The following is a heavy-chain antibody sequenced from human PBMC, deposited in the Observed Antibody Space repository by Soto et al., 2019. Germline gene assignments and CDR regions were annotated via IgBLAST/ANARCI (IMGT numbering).Heavy chain of an antibody. J-gene: IGHJ6*02. Sequence: QVQLVQSGAEVKKPGASVKVSCKASGYTFTTYGISWVRQAPGQGLEWMVWISAYNGNTNYAQKIQGRVTMTTDTSTSTAYMELRSLRSDDTAVYYCARQQWLYYYYGMDVWGQGTTVTVSS. V-gene: IGHV1-18*01. CDR2: ISAYNGNT. CDR1: GYTFTTYG. CDR3: ARQQWLYYYYGMDV. D-gene: IGHD6-19*01.